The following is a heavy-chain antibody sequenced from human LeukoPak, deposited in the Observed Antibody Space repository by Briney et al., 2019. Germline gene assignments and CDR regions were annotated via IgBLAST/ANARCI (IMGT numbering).Heavy chain of an antibody. CDR2: IYTSGST. CDR3: ASLEMATIRGYYYYMDV. D-gene: IGHD5-24*01. J-gene: IGHJ6*03. Sequence: SETLSLTCTVSGGSINSYHWTWIRQPAGKGLEWIGRIYTSGSTNYNPSLKSRVTISVDTSKNQFSLKLSSVTAADTAVYYCASLEMATIRGYYYYMDVWGKGTTVTVSS. CDR1: GGSINSYH. V-gene: IGHV4-4*07.